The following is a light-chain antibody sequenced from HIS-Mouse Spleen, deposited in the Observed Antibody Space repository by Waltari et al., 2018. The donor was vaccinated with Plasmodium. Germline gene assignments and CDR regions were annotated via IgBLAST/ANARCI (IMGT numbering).Light chain of an antibody. CDR3: SSYAGSNNLV. Sequence: QSALTQPPSASGSPGQSVTISCTGTRSDVGCYNYVSWYQQPPGKAPKLMIYEVSKRPSGVPDRFSGSKSGNTASLTVSGLQAEDEADYYCSSYAGSNNLVFGGGTKLTVL. V-gene: IGLV2-8*01. CDR2: EVS. J-gene: IGLJ2*01. CDR1: RSDVGCYNY.